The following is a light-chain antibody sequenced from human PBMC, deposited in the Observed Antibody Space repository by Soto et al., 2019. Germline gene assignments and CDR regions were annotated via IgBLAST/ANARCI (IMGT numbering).Light chain of an antibody. CDR2: GTS. V-gene: IGKV1-39*01. Sequence: DVQLTQSPSFLSASVGDRVTITCRASQDISNYLAWYQQKPGKAPKFLIYGTSTLQSGVPSRFSGSGSGTAGTITIRSLQPEDGSTYDGQQSYRTPLTFGGGTKVDIK. CDR1: QDISNY. CDR3: QQSYRTPLT. J-gene: IGKJ4*01.